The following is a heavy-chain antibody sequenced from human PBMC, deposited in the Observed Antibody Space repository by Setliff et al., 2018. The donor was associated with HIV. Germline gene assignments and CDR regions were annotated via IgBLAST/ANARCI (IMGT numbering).Heavy chain of an antibody. D-gene: IGHD3-3*01. CDR2: IYYNGNA. Sequence: PSETLSLTCRVSRDSISSGGYYWSWIRQSPVKGLEWIGYIYYNGNAYYNPSLEGRLTMSIDPSQNHFSLNLTSVTAADTAVYYCARLTYVSRFLGWSPEYSFYHYYLDVWGKGTTVTVSS. CDR1: RDSISSGGYY. CDR3: ARLTYVSRFLGWSPEYSFYHYYLDV. J-gene: IGHJ6*03. V-gene: IGHV4-31*02.